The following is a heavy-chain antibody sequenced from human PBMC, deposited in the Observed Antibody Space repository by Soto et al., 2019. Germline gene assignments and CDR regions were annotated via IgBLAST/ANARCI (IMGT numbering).Heavy chain of an antibody. CDR1: GFTFSSPG. CDR2: ISYDGGNK. Sequence: GGSLRLSCAASGFTFSSPGMHWVRQAPGKGLEWVAVISYDGGNKYYADSVKGRFTIPRDNSKNTLYLQMNSLRAEDTAVYYCAKDSGSSYYYYYGMDVWGQGTTVTVSS. CDR3: AKDSGSSYYYYYGMDV. V-gene: IGHV3-30*18. J-gene: IGHJ6*02.